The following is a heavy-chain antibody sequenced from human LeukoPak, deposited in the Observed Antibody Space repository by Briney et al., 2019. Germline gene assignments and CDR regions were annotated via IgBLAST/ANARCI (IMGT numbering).Heavy chain of an antibody. CDR1: GGSISSYY. D-gene: IGHD4-17*01. V-gene: IGHV4-59*01. Sequence: PSESLSLTCTVSGGSISSYYWSWIRQPPGKGLEWIGYISYSGITNYNPSLESRVTISIDTSKNQFSLKLSSVTAADTAVYFCARQPNGDSGGYFDYWGQGALVTVSS. J-gene: IGHJ4*02. CDR2: ISYSGIT. CDR3: ARQPNGDSGGYFDY.